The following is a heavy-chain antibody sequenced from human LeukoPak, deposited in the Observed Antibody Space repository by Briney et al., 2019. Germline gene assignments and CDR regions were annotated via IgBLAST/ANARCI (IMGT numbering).Heavy chain of an antibody. Sequence: ASVKVSCKASGSTFTNYYIHWVRQAPGQGLEWMGIINPSSGSTNCAQKFQGRVTMTRDTSTSTVYMDLTRLRSEDTAVYYCARVRSSGYYYKAFDIWGQGTMVTVSS. V-gene: IGHV1-46*01. J-gene: IGHJ3*02. CDR2: INPSSGST. CDR1: GSTFTNYY. D-gene: IGHD3-22*01. CDR3: ARVRSSGYYYKAFDI.